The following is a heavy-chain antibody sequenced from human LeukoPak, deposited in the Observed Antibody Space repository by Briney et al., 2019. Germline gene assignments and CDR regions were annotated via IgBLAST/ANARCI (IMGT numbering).Heavy chain of an antibody. D-gene: IGHD3-22*01. CDR1: VGSFSGYY. CDR3: ARAEGYYDSSGYRGGSASVSY. V-gene: IGHV4-34*01. J-gene: IGHJ4*02. Sequence: PSETLSLTCAVYVGSFSGYYWTWIRQPPGKGLEWIGEINHSGSTNYNPSLKSRVTISVDTSKNQFSLKLSSVTAADTAVYFCARAEGYYDSSGYRGGSASVSYWGQGTLVTVSS. CDR2: INHSGST.